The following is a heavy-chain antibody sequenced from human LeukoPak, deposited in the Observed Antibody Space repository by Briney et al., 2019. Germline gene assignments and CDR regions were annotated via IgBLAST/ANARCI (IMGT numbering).Heavy chain of an antibody. V-gene: IGHV3-74*01. CDR3: VRLAVSDTNY. J-gene: IGHJ4*02. CDR1: GFTFNTYY. CDR2: INADGTIT. Sequence: GGSLRLSCVASGFTFNTYYMHWVRQAPGERLVWVSFINADGTITKYADSVKGRFTISRDNAKSTVYLQMNGLRVEDTAMYYCVRLAVSDTNYWGQGSLVTVSS. D-gene: IGHD5-18*01.